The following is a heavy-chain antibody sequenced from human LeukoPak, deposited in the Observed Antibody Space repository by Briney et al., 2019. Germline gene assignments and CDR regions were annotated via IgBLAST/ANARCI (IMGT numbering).Heavy chain of an antibody. CDR2: IKQDGSEK. J-gene: IGHJ4*02. CDR1: GFTFGTYW. D-gene: IGHD6-13*01. V-gene: IGHV3-7*01. CDR3: ARERSAAGTPFEDY. Sequence: GSLRLSCAASGFTFGTYWMSWVRQAPGKGLEWVANIKQDGSEKYYVDSVKGRFTISRDNAKDSLHLQMNSLRAEDTAVYYCARERSAAGTPFEDYWGQGTLVTVSS.